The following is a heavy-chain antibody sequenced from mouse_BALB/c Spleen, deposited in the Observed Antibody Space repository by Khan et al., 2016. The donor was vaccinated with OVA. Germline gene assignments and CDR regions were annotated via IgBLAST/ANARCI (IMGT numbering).Heavy chain of an antibody. D-gene: IGHD1-1*02. J-gene: IGHJ3*01. CDR1: GFTFSDYY. CDR3: ARAGYGGFAY. CDR2: ISDGGSYT. Sequence: EVELVESGGGLVKPGGSLKLSCAASGFTFSDYYMYWVRQTPEKRLEWVATISDGGSYTYYPDSVKGRFTISRDQSKNNLYLQMSSLKSEDTAMYYCARAGYGGFAYWGQGTLVTVSA. V-gene: IGHV5-4*02.